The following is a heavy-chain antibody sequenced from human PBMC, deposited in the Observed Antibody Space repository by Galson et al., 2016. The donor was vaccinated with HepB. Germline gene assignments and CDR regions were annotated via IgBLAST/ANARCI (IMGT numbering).Heavy chain of an antibody. D-gene: IGHD3-16*02. Sequence: SLRLSCAVSGFSFSTYAMSWVRQAPGKGLVWVSTIGGSGDNTYYADSVKGRFTISRDNSMNTLYLQMNSLRAEDTAVDYCAKDLLSDYVWGSYRFQDWGQGAPVTVSS. V-gene: IGHV3-23*01. CDR2: IGGSGDNT. J-gene: IGHJ4*02. CDR1: GFSFSTYA. CDR3: AKDLLSDYVWGSYRFQD.